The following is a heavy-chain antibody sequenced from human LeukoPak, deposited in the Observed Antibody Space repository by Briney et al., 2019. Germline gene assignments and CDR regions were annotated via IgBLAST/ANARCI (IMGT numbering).Heavy chain of an antibody. Sequence: GGSLRLSCAASGFTFSDYYMSWVRLAPGKGLEWVSGINWNGGSIGYAHSVKGRFTISRDNAKNSLYLQMNSLRAEDTALCYCARVGIYGDYGRYFDYWGQGTLVTVSS. CDR2: INWNGGSI. J-gene: IGHJ4*02. V-gene: IGHV3-20*04. CDR3: ARVGIYGDYGRYFDY. D-gene: IGHD4-17*01. CDR1: GFTFSDYY.